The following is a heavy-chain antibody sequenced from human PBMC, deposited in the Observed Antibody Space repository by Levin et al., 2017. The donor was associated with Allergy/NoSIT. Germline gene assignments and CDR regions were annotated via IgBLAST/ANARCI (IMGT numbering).Heavy chain of an antibody. D-gene: IGHD1-26*01. V-gene: IGHV3-21*01. CDR2: INRDRSHI. Sequence: KGLEWVSSINRDRSHIYYADSVKGRFTISRDDGKDSLYLQMNSLGDEDTALYYCARGRPGTSDAFDIWGQGTMVTVSS. J-gene: IGHJ3*02. CDR3: ARGRPGTSDAFDI.